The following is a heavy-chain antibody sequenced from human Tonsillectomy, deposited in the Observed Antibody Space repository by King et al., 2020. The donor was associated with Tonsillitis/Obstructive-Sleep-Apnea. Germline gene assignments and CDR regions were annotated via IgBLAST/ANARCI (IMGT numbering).Heavy chain of an antibody. Sequence: VQLVESGGGVVQPGRSLRLSCAASGFTFSSYGMHWVRQAPGKGLEWVALILYDGSNKYYADSVKGRFAISRDDSKNTLYLQMNSLRVEDTAVYYCVKAYSTFYYYVDYGVQGTLVTVSS. CDR3: VKAYSTFYYYVDY. J-gene: IGHJ4*02. CDR2: ILYDGSNK. CDR1: GFTFSSYG. V-gene: IGHV3-30*18. D-gene: IGHD2/OR15-2a*01.